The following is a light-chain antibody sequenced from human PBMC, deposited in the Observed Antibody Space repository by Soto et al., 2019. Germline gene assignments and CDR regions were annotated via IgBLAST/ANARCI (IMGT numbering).Light chain of an antibody. V-gene: IGKV1-39*01. CDR3: QQSYTTPRT. J-gene: IGKJ1*01. CDR1: QSISSY. Sequence: DIQMTQSPSSLSASVGDRVTITCRASQSISSYLNWYQQKPGKAPKLLIYAASSLQSGVPSRFSGSGSGTDFTLTISGLQPDDFATYYCQQSYTTPRTFGQGTKVEIK. CDR2: AAS.